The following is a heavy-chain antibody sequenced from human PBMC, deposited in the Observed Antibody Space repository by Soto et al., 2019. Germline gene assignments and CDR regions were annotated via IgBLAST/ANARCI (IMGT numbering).Heavy chain of an antibody. CDR2: IYWDDDK. J-gene: IGHJ4*02. D-gene: IGHD5-18*01. CDR1: GFSLSTSGVG. V-gene: IGHV2-5*02. Sequence: QITLKESGPTLVKPTQTLTLTCTFSGFSLSTSGVGVGWIRQPPGKALEWLALIYWDDDKRYSPSLRNRLTITKDTTKNRVFLTMTNMDHVDTATYYCAYRDTVVRRGWGYWGQGTLVTVPS. CDR3: AYRDTVVRRGWGY.